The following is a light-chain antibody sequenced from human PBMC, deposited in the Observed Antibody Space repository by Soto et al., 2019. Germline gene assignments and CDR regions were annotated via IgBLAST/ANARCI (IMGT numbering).Light chain of an antibody. J-gene: IGKJ4*01. CDR1: QSLLYSDGETY. V-gene: IGKV2D-29*01. CDR3: MQSRQSPLT. CDR2: EVY. Sequence: DILMTQTPLSLSVTPGQSASISCKSSQSLLYSDGETYLYWYMQKPGQGPQLLIYEVYNRFSGVPDRFSGSGSATDFTLKISRVEAEDVGVYYCMQSRQSPLTFGGGTKVEI.